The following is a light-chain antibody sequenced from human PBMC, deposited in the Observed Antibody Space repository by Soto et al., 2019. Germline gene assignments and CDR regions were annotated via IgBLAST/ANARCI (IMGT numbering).Light chain of an antibody. Sequence: QSALTQPASVSGSLGQSITISCTGTSTDVRGYKFVSWYQQHPRKAPKLIIYEVSNRPSGISNRFSGSKSGNTASLTISGLQAEDEADYYCCSYTSSGTLGVFGTGTKVTVL. J-gene: IGLJ1*01. CDR2: EVS. CDR1: STDVRGYKF. V-gene: IGLV2-14*01. CDR3: CSYTSSGTLGV.